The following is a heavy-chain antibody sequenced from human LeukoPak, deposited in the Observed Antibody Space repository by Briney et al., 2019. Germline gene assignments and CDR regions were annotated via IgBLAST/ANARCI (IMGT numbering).Heavy chain of an antibody. CDR3: AKEGFYCSGGSCYSFYYYYMDV. V-gene: IGHV3-23*01. CDR2: ISGSGGST. CDR1: GFTFSSYA. Sequence: PGGSLRLSCAASGFTFSSYAMSWVRQAPGQGLEWVFAISGSGGSTYYADSVKGRFTISRDTSKNTLYLQMNSLRAEDTAVYYCAKEGFYCSGGSCYSFYYYYMDVWGKGTTVTISS. D-gene: IGHD2-15*01. J-gene: IGHJ6*03.